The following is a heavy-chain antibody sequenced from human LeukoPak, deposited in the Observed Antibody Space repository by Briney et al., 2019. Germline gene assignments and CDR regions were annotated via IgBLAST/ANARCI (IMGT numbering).Heavy chain of an antibody. CDR2: IIPIFGTA. CDR3: ARETSVDTAMDQSYYYYYYGMDV. D-gene: IGHD5-18*01. V-gene: IGHV1-69*13. Sequence: GASVKVSCKASGYTFTSYGISWVRQAPGQGLEWMGGIIPIFGTANYAQKFQGRVTITADESTSTAYMELGSLRSEDTAVYYCARETSVDTAMDQSYYYYYYGMDVWGQGTTVTVSS. CDR1: GYTFTSYG. J-gene: IGHJ6*02.